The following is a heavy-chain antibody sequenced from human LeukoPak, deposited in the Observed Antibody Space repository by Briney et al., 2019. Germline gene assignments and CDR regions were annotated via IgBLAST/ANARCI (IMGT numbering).Heavy chain of an antibody. CDR3: AKHPDYRREYYFDY. J-gene: IGHJ4*02. D-gene: IGHD4-11*01. V-gene: IGHV3-23*01. CDR1: GCTFSSYA. CDR2: ISGSGGST. Sequence: AGGSLRLSCAASGCTFSSYAMSWVRQAPGKGLEWVSAISGSGGSTYYADSVKGRFTISIDNSKNTLYLQINSLRAEDTAVYYCAKHPDYRREYYFDYWGQGTLVTVSS.